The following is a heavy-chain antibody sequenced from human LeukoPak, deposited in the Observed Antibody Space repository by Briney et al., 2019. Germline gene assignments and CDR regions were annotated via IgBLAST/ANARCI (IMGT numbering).Heavy chain of an antibody. V-gene: IGHV4-59*01. J-gene: IGHJ6*03. CDR2: IYYSGST. Sequence: SETLSLTCTVSGGSISSYYWSWIRQPPGKGLEWIGYIYYSGSTNYNPSLKSRVTISVDTSKNQLSLKLSSVTAADTAVYYCARVGYDSIYYYYYYYMDVWGKGTTVTISS. CDR3: ARVGYDSIYYYYYYYMDV. D-gene: IGHD5-12*01. CDR1: GGSISSYY.